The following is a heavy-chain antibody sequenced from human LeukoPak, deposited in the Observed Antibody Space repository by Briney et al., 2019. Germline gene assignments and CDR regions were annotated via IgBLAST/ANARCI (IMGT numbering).Heavy chain of an antibody. CDR2: INPNSGGT. CDR1: GYTFTGCY. CDR3: ARGDRIAVAGTPLPFDY. V-gene: IGHV1-2*04. D-gene: IGHD6-19*01. J-gene: IGHJ4*02. Sequence: ASVKVSCKASGYTFTGCYMHWVRQAPGRGLEWMGWINPNSGGTNYAQKFQGWVTMTRDTSISTAYMELSRLRSDDTAVYYCARGDRIAVAGTPLPFDYWGQGTLVTVSS.